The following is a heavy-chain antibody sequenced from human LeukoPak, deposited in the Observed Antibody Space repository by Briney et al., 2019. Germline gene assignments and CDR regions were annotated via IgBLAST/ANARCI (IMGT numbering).Heavy chain of an antibody. CDR3: AAYSSGWYHSF. CDR1: GFTFSSYG. V-gene: IGHV3-30*03. J-gene: IGHJ4*02. Sequence: PGGSLRLSCAASGFTFSSYGMHWVRQAPGKGLEWVAVISYDGSNKYYADSVKGRFTISRDNSKNTLYLQMNSLRAEDTAVYYCAAYSSGWYHSFWGQGTLVTVSS. D-gene: IGHD6-19*01. CDR2: ISYDGSNK.